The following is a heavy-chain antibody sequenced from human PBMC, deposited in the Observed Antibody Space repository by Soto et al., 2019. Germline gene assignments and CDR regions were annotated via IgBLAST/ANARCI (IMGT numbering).Heavy chain of an antibody. CDR3: ARDKDRQQLGGNYYYIMDV. Sequence: QVQLVQSGAEVKKPGSSVKVSCETSGGTFRTSAISWVRQAPGQGLEWMGGIMPVFPTPDYAPKFQGRVTITEAEYTGTAYMELSSLRSEDTAVYYCARDKDRQQLGGNYYYIMDVWGQGTTVTVSS. D-gene: IGHD3-3*02. CDR1: GGTFRTSA. J-gene: IGHJ6*01. V-gene: IGHV1-69*12. CDR2: IMPVFPTP.